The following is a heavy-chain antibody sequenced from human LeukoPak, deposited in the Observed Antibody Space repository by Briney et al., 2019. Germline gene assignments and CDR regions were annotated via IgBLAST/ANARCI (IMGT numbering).Heavy chain of an antibody. CDR3: AKVGPVPAAMFAFDN. CDR1: GFTFSSYA. CDR2: ISGSGGST. J-gene: IGHJ3*02. Sequence: PGGSLRLSCAASGFTFSSYAMSWARQAPGKGLEWVSAISGSGGSTYYVDSVKGRLTISRDNSKNTLYLQMNSLRAEDTAVYYCAKVGPVPAAMFAFDNWGQGIMVTVSS. D-gene: IGHD2-2*01. V-gene: IGHV3-23*01.